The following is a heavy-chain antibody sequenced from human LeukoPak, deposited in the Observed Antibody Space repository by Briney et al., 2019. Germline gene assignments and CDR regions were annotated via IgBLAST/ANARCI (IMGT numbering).Heavy chain of an antibody. J-gene: IGHJ3*02. Sequence: SETLSLTCTVSGGSISSGSYYWSWIRQPAGKGLEWIGRIYTSGSTNYNPSLKSRVTISVDTSKNQFSLKLSSVTAADTAVYYCARRGSSWYLGAFDIWGQGTMVTVSS. CDR3: ARRGSSWYLGAFDI. V-gene: IGHV4-61*02. CDR2: IYTSGST. CDR1: GGSISSGSYY. D-gene: IGHD6-13*01.